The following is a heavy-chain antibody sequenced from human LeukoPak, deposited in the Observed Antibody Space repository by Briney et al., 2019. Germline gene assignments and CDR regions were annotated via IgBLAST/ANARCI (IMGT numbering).Heavy chain of an antibody. J-gene: IGHJ4*02. V-gene: IGHV3-13*01. Sequence: GGSLRLSCAASGFTFSSHDMHWVRQPTGKGLEWVSVIGTAGNTYYADSVKGRFTISRDNYKNTLYVQMNSLRDEDTAVYYCARGNGWHIDSWGQGTLVTVSS. CDR1: GFTFSSHD. CDR2: IGTAGNT. CDR3: ARGNGWHIDS. D-gene: IGHD6-19*01.